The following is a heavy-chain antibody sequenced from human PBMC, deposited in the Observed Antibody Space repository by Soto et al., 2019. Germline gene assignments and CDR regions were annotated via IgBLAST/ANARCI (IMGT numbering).Heavy chain of an antibody. D-gene: IGHD4-4*01. CDR3: AIQSPKTGIPPLYYNGMDV. CDR2: FEPEDGER. Sequence: ASVKVSCKVSGYTVTDLSIYWVRQAPGKGLEWMGNFEPEDGERIYAQKFQGRVKMTEDTSAHTAYLELSSLTSEATAVYYCAIQSPKTGIPPLYYNGMDVWGQGTRITVSS. CDR1: GYTVTDLS. V-gene: IGHV1-24*01. J-gene: IGHJ6*02.